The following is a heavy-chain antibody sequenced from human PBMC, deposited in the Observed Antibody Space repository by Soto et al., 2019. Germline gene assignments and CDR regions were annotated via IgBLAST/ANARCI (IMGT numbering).Heavy chain of an antibody. CDR3: LRDIFDSVVSGGI. V-gene: IGHV4-30-4*01. Sequence: PSETLPLTCNVSGGSVSSGAYYCRWIRHFPRAGLEWIGYIYFTGNRESTYYNPSLKSRLSMSMDTSNNLFSLKLTSVTAADTAIFFCLRDIFDSVVSGGIWG. CDR1: GGSVSSGAYY. CDR2: IYFTGNREST. J-gene: IGHJ1*01. D-gene: IGHD3-9*01.